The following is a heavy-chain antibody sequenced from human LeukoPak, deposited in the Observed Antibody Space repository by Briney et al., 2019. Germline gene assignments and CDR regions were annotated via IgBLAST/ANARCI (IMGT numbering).Heavy chain of an antibody. CDR2: IYYSGST. CDR3: ARAGPFYYYMDV. Sequence: KTSETLSLTCTVSGVSISSSSYYWGWIRQPPGKGLEWIGSIYYSGSTYYNPSLKSRVTISVDTSKNQFSLKLSSVTAADTAVYYCARAGPFYYYMDVWGKGTTVTVSS. V-gene: IGHV4-39*01. J-gene: IGHJ6*03. CDR1: GVSISSSSYY.